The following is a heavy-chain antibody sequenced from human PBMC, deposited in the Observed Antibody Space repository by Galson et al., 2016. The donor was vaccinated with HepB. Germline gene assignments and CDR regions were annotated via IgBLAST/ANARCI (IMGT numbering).Heavy chain of an antibody. CDR2: VYNSGSI. J-gene: IGHJ4*02. V-gene: IGHV4-4*08. Sequence: SETLSLTCTVSGGSISTYYWSWIRQPPGKGLEWIGCVYNSGSINYNPSLKSRVTISVDTSKNQFSLKLSSVTAADTAVYFCARSPEGQPEFDYWGQGTLVTVSS. CDR3: ARSPEGQPEFDY. CDR1: GGSISTYY. D-gene: IGHD1-14*01.